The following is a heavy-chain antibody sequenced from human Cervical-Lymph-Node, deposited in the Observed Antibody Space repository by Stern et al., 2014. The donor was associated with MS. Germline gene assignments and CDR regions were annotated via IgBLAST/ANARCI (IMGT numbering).Heavy chain of an antibody. V-gene: IGHV3-74*02. CDR3: ASAYRAS. Sequence: EVQLVESGGGLVPPGGSLMISCVASGFNFRTYWMHWVRQGPGKGLEWVSRSNGDGTVSTYAGSVRGRFTISRNNANNTMSLQLDNLRVEDTAIYYCASAYRASWGQGTLVTVST. D-gene: IGHD1-1*01. J-gene: IGHJ4*02. CDR1: GFNFRTYW. CDR2: SNGDGTVS.